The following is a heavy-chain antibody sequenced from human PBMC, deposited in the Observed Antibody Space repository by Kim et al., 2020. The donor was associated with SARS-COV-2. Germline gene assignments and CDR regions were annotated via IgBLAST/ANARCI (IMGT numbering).Heavy chain of an antibody. CDR1: GFTFSSYG. J-gene: IGHJ6*01. CDR3: AKAGYSYGSYFYGMDV. D-gene: IGHD5-18*01. V-gene: IGHV3-30*18. Sequence: GGSLRLSCAASGFTFSSYGMHWVRQAPGKGLEWVAVISYDGSNKYYADSVKGRFTISRDNSKNTLYLQMNSLRAEDTAVYYCAKAGYSYGSYFYGMDVWG. CDR2: ISYDGSNK.